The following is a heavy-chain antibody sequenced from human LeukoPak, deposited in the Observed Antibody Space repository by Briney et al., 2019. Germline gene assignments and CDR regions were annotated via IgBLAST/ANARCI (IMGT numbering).Heavy chain of an antibody. Sequence: GGSLRLSCAASGFTFSSYAMHWVRQAPGKGLEYVSAISSNGGSTYYANSVKGRFTISRDNSKNTLYLQMNSLRAEDTAVYYCAKSPVYCSSTSCSNYYYYYYMDVWGKGTTVTVSS. CDR3: AKSPVYCSSTSCSNYYYYYYMDV. D-gene: IGHD2-2*01. J-gene: IGHJ6*03. CDR2: ISSNGGST. V-gene: IGHV3-64*01. CDR1: GFTFSSYA.